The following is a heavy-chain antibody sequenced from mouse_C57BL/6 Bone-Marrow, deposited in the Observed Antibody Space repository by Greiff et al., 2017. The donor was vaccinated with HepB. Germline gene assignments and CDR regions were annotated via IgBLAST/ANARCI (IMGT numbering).Heavy chain of an antibody. CDR2: INPDSSTI. Sequence: EVKLLESGGGLVQPGGSLKLSCAASGIDFSRYWMSWVRRAPGKGLEWIGEINPDSSTINYAPSLKDKFIISRDNAKNTLYLQMSKVRSEDTALYYCARARYYYGSSRFDYWGQGTTLTVSS. J-gene: IGHJ2*01. V-gene: IGHV4-1*01. CDR3: ARARYYYGSSRFDY. CDR1: GIDFSRYW. D-gene: IGHD1-1*01.